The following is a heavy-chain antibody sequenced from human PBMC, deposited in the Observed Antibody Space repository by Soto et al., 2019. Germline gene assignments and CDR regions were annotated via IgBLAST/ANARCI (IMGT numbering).Heavy chain of an antibody. CDR1: GFTFSTYG. CDR2: IWNHGRED. J-gene: IGHJ6*02. CDR3: ARGGTTVTTRDYYYYYGMDV. V-gene: IGHV3-33*01. D-gene: IGHD4-4*01. Sequence: GGSLRLSCAASGFTFSTYGMHWVRQAPGKGLEWVALIWNHGREDSYADSVKGRFTISRDIAKNSLHLQMISLRAEDTAVYYCARGGTTVTTRDYYYYYGMDVWGQGTTVTVSS.